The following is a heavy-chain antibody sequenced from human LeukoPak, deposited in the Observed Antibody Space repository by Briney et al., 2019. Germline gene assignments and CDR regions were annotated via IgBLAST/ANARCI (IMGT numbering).Heavy chain of an antibody. J-gene: IGHJ2*01. V-gene: IGHV1-69*05. D-gene: IGHD3-10*01. CDR3: ARDFRGHWYFDL. CDR2: IIPIFGTA. Sequence: GASVKVSCKASGYTFTSYDINWVRQAPGQGLEWMGGIIPIFGTANYAQKFQGRVTITTDEPTSTAYMELRSLRSEDTAVYYCARDFRGHWYFDLWGRGTLVTVSS. CDR1: GYTFTSYD.